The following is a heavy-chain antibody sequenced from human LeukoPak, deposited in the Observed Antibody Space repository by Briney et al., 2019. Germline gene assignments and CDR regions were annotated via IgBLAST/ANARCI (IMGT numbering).Heavy chain of an antibody. D-gene: IGHD1-26*01. CDR1: GITFSRNW. Sequence: GGSLRLSCAVSGITFSRNWMSWVRQAPGKGLEWVANIKQDGSEKYYVDSVKGRFAISRDNAKNSLYLQMNSLRAEDTAVYYCARVWWDSYYWYFDLWGRGTLVTVSS. CDR3: ARVWWDSYYWYFDL. CDR2: IKQDGSEK. V-gene: IGHV3-7*05. J-gene: IGHJ2*01.